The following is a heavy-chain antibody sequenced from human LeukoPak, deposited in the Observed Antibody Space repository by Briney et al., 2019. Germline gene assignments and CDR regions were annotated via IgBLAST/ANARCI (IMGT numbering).Heavy chain of an antibody. CDR2: ISVRSNYI. Sequence: GGSLRLSCVASGYTFSSFSINWVRQAPGKGLEWVSSISVRSNYIYYADSVRGRFSISRDDARDSLFLQMNSLRAEDTAVYYCVRLRRNSDTSGYYYCYDFWGQGTLVTVSS. CDR1: GYTFSSFS. V-gene: IGHV3-21*01. CDR3: VRLRRNSDTSGYYYCYDF. D-gene: IGHD3-22*01. J-gene: IGHJ4*02.